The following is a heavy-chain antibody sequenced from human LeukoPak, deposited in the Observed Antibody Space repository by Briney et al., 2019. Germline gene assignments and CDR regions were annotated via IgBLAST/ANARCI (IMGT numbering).Heavy chain of an antibody. CDR1: GGSISGGDDF. CDR3: ARIDTERSWGLLDY. V-gene: IGHV4-39*07. J-gene: IGHJ4*02. CDR2: VYNTGTS. Sequence: SEALSLTCSVSGGSISGGDDFWGWIRQPPGKGLEWIWSVYNTGTSYYNPSLKSRLTMSVDTSANQFSLNLTSVTAADTAVYYCARIDTERSWGLLDYWGQGILVTVSS. D-gene: IGHD7-27*01.